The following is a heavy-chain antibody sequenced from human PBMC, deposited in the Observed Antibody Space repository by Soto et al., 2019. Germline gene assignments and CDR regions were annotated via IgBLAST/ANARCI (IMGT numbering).Heavy chain of an antibody. V-gene: IGHV1-2*02. CDR2: INPNSGGT. D-gene: IGHD6-13*01. J-gene: IGHJ4*02. CDR3: VLAAAPLLELFNY. Sequence: ASVKVSCKASGYTFTGYYMRWVRQAPGQGLEWMGWINPNSGGTNYAQKFQGRVTMTRDTSISTAYMELSRLRPDDTAVYYCVLAAAPLLELFNYWGQGTLVTVSS. CDR1: GYTFTGYY.